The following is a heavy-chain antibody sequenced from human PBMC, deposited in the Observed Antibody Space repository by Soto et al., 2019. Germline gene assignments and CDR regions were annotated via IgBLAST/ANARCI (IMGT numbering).Heavy chain of an antibody. CDR3: GRSFMVPVDYFDS. D-gene: IGHD3-10*01. V-gene: IGHV4-59*11. J-gene: IGHJ4*02. CDR1: GAAIDSHY. CDR2: VFYSGST. Sequence: SETLSLTCTVSGAAIDSHYWSWIRQPRGKGLEWIGQVFYSGSTNYNPSLKSRVTISINTSTKQFSLKLTSVSAAATAVSYCGRSFMVPVDYFDSWAQGTFVTVAS.